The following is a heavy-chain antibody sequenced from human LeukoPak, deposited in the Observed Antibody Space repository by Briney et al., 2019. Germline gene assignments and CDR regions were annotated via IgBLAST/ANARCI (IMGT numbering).Heavy chain of an antibody. Sequence: GGSLRLSCAASAFTLSSYAMSWVRQAPGKGLDWVSTITPTGGNTFHADSVRGRFSISRDNSKNTLYLQMNSLRADDTALYYCAKSLSGYYSNFDYWGHGTLVTVSS. CDR1: AFTLSSYA. CDR3: AKSLSGYYSNFDY. D-gene: IGHD3-22*01. CDR2: ITPTGGNT. J-gene: IGHJ4*01. V-gene: IGHV3-23*01.